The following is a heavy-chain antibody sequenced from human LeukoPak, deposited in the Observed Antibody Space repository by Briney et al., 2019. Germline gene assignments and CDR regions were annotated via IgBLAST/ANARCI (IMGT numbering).Heavy chain of an antibody. Sequence: GGSLRLSCAASGFTFSGYSMNWVRQAPGKGVEWVSSISSSSSYIYYADSVKGRFTISRDTAKNSPYLQMNSLTAEDTAVYYCAKEDRIQLWLLCFDYWGQGTLVTVSS. J-gene: IGHJ4*02. CDR2: ISSSSSYI. CDR3: AKEDRIQLWLLCFDY. V-gene: IGHV3-21*01. D-gene: IGHD5-18*01. CDR1: GFTFSGYS.